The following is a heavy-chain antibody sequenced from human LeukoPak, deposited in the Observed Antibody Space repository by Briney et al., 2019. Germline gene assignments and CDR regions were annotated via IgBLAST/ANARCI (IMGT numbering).Heavy chain of an antibody. V-gene: IGHV3-30*03. CDR3: ATQALAVAGTEYYFDY. D-gene: IGHD6-19*01. Sequence: GSLRLSCAASGFTFSNFYMSWVRQAPGKGLEWVAVISYDGSTKYYADSVKGRFTISRDNSKNTLYLQMSSLRTEDTAVYYCATQALAVAGTEYYFDYWGQGTLVTVSS. J-gene: IGHJ4*02. CDR1: GFTFSNFY. CDR2: ISYDGSTK.